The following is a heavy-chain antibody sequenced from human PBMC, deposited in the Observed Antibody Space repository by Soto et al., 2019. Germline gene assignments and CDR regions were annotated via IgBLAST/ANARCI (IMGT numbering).Heavy chain of an antibody. J-gene: IGHJ6*02. CDR3: ARDRIYESNTQYYNYGMDV. Sequence: LVESGGGVVQPGRSLRVSCAASGFTFTSYAMHWVRQAPGKGLEWVATISYDGSKKDYADSVKGRFTISRDNSKNTLYLQMNSLRAEDTAVYYCARDRIYESNTQYYNYGMDVWGQGTTVTVSS. V-gene: IGHV3-30-3*01. CDR2: ISYDGSKK. D-gene: IGHD3-22*01. CDR1: GFTFTSYA.